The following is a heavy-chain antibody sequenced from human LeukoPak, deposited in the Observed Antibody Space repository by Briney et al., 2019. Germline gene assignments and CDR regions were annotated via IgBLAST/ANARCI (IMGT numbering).Heavy chain of an antibody. D-gene: IGHD5-12*01. CDR1: GFTFSSYA. Sequence: PGRSLRLSCAASGFTFSSYAMHWVRQAPGKGLEWVAVISYDGSNKYYADSVKGRFTISRDNSKNTLYLQMNSLRAEDTAVYYCAREWHYYGMDVWGQGTTVTVSS. J-gene: IGHJ6*02. CDR3: AREWHYYGMDV. CDR2: ISYDGSNK. V-gene: IGHV3-30-3*01.